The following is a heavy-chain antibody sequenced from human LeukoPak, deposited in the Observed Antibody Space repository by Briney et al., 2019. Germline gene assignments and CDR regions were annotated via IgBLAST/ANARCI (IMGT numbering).Heavy chain of an antibody. CDR2: ISGSGGST. CDR3: AKMNDWNWFDP. Sequence: SGGSLRLSCAASGFTFSSYEMNWVRQAPGKGLEWVSAISGSGGSTYYADSVKGRFTISRDNSKNTLYLQMNSLRAEDTAVYYCAKMNDWNWFDPWGQGTLVTVSS. CDR1: GFTFSSYE. D-gene: IGHD1-1*01. J-gene: IGHJ5*02. V-gene: IGHV3-23*01.